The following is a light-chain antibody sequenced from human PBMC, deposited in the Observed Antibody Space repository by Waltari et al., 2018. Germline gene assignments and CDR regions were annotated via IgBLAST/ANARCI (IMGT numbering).Light chain of an antibody. Sequence: QSVLTQPPSVSAAPGQKVTIPCSGSSSNIGTNYVSWYQQLPGTAPKLLIYENNKRPSGIPDRFSGSKSGTSATLGITGLQTGDEADYYCGTWDSSLSAWVFGGGTKLTVL. J-gene: IGLJ3*02. CDR1: SSNIGTNY. CDR2: ENN. CDR3: GTWDSSLSAWV. V-gene: IGLV1-51*02.